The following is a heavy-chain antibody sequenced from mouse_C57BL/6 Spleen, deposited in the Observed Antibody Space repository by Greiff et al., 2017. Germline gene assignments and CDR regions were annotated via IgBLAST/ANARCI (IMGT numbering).Heavy chain of an antibody. CDR3: ARSDYDYGFAY. CDR1: GYAFSSYW. V-gene: IGHV1-82*01. D-gene: IGHD2-4*01. J-gene: IGHJ3*01. CDR2: IYPGDGDT. Sequence: VQLQQSGPELVKPGASVKISCKASGYAFSSYWMNWVKQRPGKGLEWIGRIYPGDGDTNYNGKFKGKATLTADKSSSTAYMQLSSLTSEDSAVYFCARSDYDYGFAYWGQGTLVTVSA.